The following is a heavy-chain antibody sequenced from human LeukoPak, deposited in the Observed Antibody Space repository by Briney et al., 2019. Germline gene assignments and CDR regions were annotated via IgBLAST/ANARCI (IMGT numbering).Heavy chain of an antibody. J-gene: IGHJ2*01. V-gene: IGHV4-38-2*02. CDR3: ARDRLRWYFDL. D-gene: IGHD4-17*01. CDR2: IYHSGST. Sequence: SETLSLTCAVSGYSISSGYYWGWIRQPPGKGLEWIGSIYHSGSTYYNPSLKSRVTISVDTSKSQFSLKLSSVTAADTAVYYCARDRLRWYFDLWGRGTLVTVSS. CDR1: GYSISSGYY.